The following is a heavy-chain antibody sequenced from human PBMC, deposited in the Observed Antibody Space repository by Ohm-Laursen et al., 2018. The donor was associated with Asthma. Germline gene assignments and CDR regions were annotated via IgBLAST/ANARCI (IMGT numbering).Heavy chain of an antibody. Sequence: GASVKVSCKASGYTFTSYGISWVRQAPGQGLEWMGWIYIGNTNYAPNFRDRITMTTDTSTNTAYMELRSLTSDDTAVYYCVRDVVDRFDYWGQGSLVIVSS. CDR1: GYTFTSYG. D-gene: IGHD2-21*01. CDR3: VRDVVDRFDY. CDR2: IYIGNT. J-gene: IGHJ4*02. V-gene: IGHV1-18*01.